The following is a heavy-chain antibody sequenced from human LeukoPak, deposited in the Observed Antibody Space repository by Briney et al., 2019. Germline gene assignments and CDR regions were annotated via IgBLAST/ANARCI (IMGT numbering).Heavy chain of an antibody. V-gene: IGHV1-2*02. CDR2: INPNSGGT. Sequence: ASVKVSCKASGYTFTGYYMHWVRQAPGQGLEWMGWINPNSGGTNYAQKFQGRVTMTRNTSISTAYTELSSLRSEDTAVYYCARARSDGYWFEPWGQGTLVTVSS. J-gene: IGHJ5*02. CDR3: ARARSDGYWFEP. CDR1: GYTFTGYY. D-gene: IGHD4-17*01.